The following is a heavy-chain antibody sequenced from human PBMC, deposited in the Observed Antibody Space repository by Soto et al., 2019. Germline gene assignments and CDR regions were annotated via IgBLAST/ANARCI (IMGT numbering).Heavy chain of an antibody. CDR3: AKTKYSSGWYYFDY. J-gene: IGHJ4*02. D-gene: IGHD6-19*01. CDR1: GFTFDDYA. V-gene: IGHV3-9*01. Sequence: EVQLVESGGGLVQPGRSLRLSCAASGFTFDDYAMHWVRQAPGKGLEWVSGISWNSGSIGYADSVKGRFTISRDNAKNSLYLQMKSLRAEDTALYYCAKTKYSSGWYYFDYWGQGTLVTVSS. CDR2: ISWNSGSI.